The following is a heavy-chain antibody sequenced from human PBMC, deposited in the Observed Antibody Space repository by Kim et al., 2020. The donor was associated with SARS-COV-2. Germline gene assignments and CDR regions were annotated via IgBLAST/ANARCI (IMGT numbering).Heavy chain of an antibody. J-gene: IGHJ4*02. CDR1: GFTFSNYW. CDR3: TTAIREATGY. CDR2: IKQDGSQK. Sequence: GGSLRLSCAASGFTFSNYWMNWVRQAPGKGLEWVANIKQDGSQKSYMDSVKGRFTISRDNAKNSLYLQMNSLRAEDTAVYYCTTAIREATGYWGQGTLVTVSS. V-gene: IGHV3-7*03. D-gene: IGHD3-10*01.